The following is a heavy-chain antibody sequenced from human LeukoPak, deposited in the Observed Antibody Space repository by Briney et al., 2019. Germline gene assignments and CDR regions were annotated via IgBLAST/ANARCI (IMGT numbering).Heavy chain of an antibody. CDR3: ARARRVPPVRGVTNFDY. CDR1: GGSISSYY. V-gene: IGHV4-4*07. CDR2: IYTSGST. D-gene: IGHD3-10*01. J-gene: IGHJ4*02. Sequence: PSETLSLTCTVSGGSISSYYWSWIRQPAGKGLEWIGRIYTSGSTNYNPSLKSRVTISVDTSKNQFSLKLGSVTAADTAVYYCARARRVPPVRGVTNFDYWGQGTLVTVSS.